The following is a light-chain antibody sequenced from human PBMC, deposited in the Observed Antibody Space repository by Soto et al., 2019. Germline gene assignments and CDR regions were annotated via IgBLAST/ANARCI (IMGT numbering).Light chain of an antibody. V-gene: IGKV1-5*01. Sequence: DIQMTQSPSSLSASLGYIVTITFRASQNIGVYLNWYQKKPGKAPKLLIYDASSLESGVPSRFSGSGSGTEFTLTISSLQPDDFATYYCQQYNSYRTFGQGAKVDI. CDR1: QNIGVY. J-gene: IGKJ1*01. CDR3: QQYNSYRT. CDR2: DAS.